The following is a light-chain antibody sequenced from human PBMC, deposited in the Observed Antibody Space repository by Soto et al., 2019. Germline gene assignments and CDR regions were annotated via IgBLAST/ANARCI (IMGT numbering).Light chain of an antibody. Sequence: QSVLTQPASVSGSPGQSITISCTGSSSDVGSYNLVSWYQQHPGKAPKLMIYEVSKRPSGVSNRFSGSKSGNTACLTISGLQAEDEADYYCCSYAGSSTPWVFGGGTKLTVL. V-gene: IGLV2-23*02. J-gene: IGLJ3*02. CDR3: CSYAGSSTPWV. CDR2: EVS. CDR1: SSDVGSYNL.